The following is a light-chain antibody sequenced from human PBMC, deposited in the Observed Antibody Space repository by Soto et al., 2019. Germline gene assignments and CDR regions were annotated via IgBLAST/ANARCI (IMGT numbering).Light chain of an antibody. V-gene: IGLV2-8*01. CDR1: SSDVGGYNY. CDR2: EVS. Sequence: SALTQPPSASGSPGQSVTISCTGTSSDVGGYNYVSWYQQHPGKAPKPMIYEVSKRPSGVPDRFSGSKSGNTASLTVSGLQAEDEADYYCSSYAGSNNLVFGGGTKL. J-gene: IGLJ2*01. CDR3: SSYAGSNNLV.